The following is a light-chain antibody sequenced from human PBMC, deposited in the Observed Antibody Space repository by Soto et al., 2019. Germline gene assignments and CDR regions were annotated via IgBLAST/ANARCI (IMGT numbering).Light chain of an antibody. CDR1: QSVRSH. V-gene: IGKV3-15*01. CDR2: GAS. J-gene: IGKJ4*01. Sequence: EVVMTQSPATLSVSPGERATLSCRASQSVRSHLAWYQQKPGQAPSLLIFGASTRATGVPARFSGSESGTEFTLTISSLQSEDVAVYFCQQYNDWPRTFGGGTKVEIK. CDR3: QQYNDWPRT.